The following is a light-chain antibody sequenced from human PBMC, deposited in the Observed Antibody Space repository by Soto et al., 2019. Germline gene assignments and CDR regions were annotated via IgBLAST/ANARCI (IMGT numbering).Light chain of an antibody. CDR3: SSYTTSNTVV. J-gene: IGLJ3*02. CDR2: EVS. V-gene: IGLV2-14*01. CDR1: TSDIGNYKY. Sequence: QSALTQPASVSGSPGPSITISCTGTTSDIGNYKYVSWYQQHPGKAPKLIIYEVSNRPSRVSDRFSGSKSGNTASLTVSGLQPEDEADYHCSSYTTSNTVVFGGGTKLTVL.